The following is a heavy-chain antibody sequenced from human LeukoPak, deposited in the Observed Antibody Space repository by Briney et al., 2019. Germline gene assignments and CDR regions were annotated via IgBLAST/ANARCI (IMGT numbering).Heavy chain of an antibody. CDR3: ARQVLRYFDWLPTPLYYFDY. CDR2: ISAYNGNT. J-gene: IGHJ4*02. CDR1: GYTFTSYG. V-gene: IGHV1-18*01. D-gene: IGHD3-9*01. Sequence: ASVKVSCKASGYTFTSYGISWVRQAPGQGLEWMGWISAYNGNTNYAQKLQGRVTMTRNTSISTAYMELSSLRSEDTAVYYCARQVLRYFDWLPTPLYYFDYWGQGTLVTVSS.